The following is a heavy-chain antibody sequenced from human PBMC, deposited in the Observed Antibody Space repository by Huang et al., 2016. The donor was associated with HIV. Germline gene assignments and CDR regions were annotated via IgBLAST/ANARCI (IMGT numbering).Heavy chain of an antibody. V-gene: IGHV4-59*01. CDR1: GGSSQMYY. CDR2: IYYTGDT. CDR3: ARAFPSGALDY. Sequence: GGSSQMYYWSWVRQPPGKGLEWIGYIYYTGDTNYSPSLQSRVTILQDSSKNQCSLKLSSVTAADTAVYYCARAFPSGALDYWGQGTLVTVSS. J-gene: IGHJ4*02.